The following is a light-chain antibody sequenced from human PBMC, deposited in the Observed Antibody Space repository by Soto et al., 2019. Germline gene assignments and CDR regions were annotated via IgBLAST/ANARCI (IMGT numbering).Light chain of an antibody. CDR2: AAS. CDR3: QKYNSAPKT. V-gene: IGKV1-27*01. Sequence: DIQMTQSPSSLSASVGDRVTITCRASQDISNYLAWYQQKPGEVPKLLIYAASTLQKGVQSRFSGGGSGTLFTLTISSLQPDDVATYYCQKYNSAPKTFGRGPRLEIK. J-gene: IGKJ2*01. CDR1: QDISNY.